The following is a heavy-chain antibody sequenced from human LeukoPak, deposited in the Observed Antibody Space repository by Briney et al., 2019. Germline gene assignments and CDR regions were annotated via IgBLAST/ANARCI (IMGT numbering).Heavy chain of an antibody. D-gene: IGHD1-26*01. V-gene: IGHV3-30*18. J-gene: IGHJ3*02. CDR3: AKDPREWEFVGLYAFDI. CDR2: ISYDGSNK. Sequence: PGGSLRLSCAASGFTFSSYGMHWVRQAPGKGLEWVAVISYDGSNKYYADSVKGRFTISRDNSKNTLYLQMNSLRAEDTAVYYCAKDPREWEFVGLYAFDIWGQGTMVTVSS. CDR1: GFTFSSYG.